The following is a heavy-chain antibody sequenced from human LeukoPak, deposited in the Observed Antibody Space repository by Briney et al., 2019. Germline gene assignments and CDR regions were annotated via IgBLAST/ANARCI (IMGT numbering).Heavy chain of an antibody. J-gene: IGHJ4*02. D-gene: IGHD3-3*02. CDR2: IGTGAGT. CDR1: GFTFSTYA. Sequence: GGSLRLSCAPSGFTFSTYAISWVRQAPGKGLEWVSTIGTGAGTYYADSVKGRFTISRDNSKNTQYLLLNSLRAEDTAVYYCVRGGRSFFLDYWGQGTLVIVSS. CDR3: VRGGRSFFLDY. V-gene: IGHV3-23*01.